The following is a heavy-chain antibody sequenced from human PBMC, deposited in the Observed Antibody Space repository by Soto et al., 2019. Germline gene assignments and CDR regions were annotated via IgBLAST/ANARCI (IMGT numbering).Heavy chain of an antibody. Sequence: QVQLVQSGADVKEPGASVKVSCKASGYTLTSNGLSWVRQAPGQGLEWMGWINTYNGNTNYAQKLQGRVTMTTDTSTSTAYMELRSLRSDDTAVYYCERHSNGWSLDYWGQGTLVTIAS. CDR3: ERHSNGWSLDY. D-gene: IGHD6-19*01. J-gene: IGHJ4*02. V-gene: IGHV1-18*04. CDR1: GYTLTSNG. CDR2: INTYNGNT.